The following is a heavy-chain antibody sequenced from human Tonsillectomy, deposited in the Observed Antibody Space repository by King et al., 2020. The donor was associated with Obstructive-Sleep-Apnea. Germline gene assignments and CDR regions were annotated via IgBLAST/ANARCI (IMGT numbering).Heavy chain of an antibody. J-gene: IGHJ4*02. Sequence: VQLQESGPGLVKPSQTLSLTCTVSGGSISSGGYYWNWIRQLPGKGLEWIGYIYYSGSTYYNPSLKSRVTISVDTSKNQFSLKLSSVTAADTAVYYCARADGIVSNFDYWGQGTLVTVSS. CDR1: GGSISSGGYY. D-gene: IGHD3-22*01. V-gene: IGHV4-31*03. CDR2: IYYSGST. CDR3: ARADGIVSNFDY.